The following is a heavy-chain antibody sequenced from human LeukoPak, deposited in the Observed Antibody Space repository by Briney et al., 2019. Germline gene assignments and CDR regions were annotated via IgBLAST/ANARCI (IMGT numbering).Heavy chain of an antibody. CDR3: AGYGNYWDWYFDL. J-gene: IGHJ2*01. D-gene: IGHD4-11*01. V-gene: IGHV4-61*05. Sequence: PSETLSLTCSVSGASISSSNYYWGWIRQPPGKGLEWIGYIHYSGSTNHNPSLKGRVTISIGTSKNQISLRLTSVTAADTAVYYCAGYGNYWDWYFDLWGRGTLVTVSS. CDR1: GASISSSNYY. CDR2: IHYSGST.